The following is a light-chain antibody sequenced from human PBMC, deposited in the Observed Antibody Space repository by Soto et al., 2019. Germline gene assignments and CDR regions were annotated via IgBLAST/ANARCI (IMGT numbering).Light chain of an antibody. CDR1: SSDVGAYNH. CDR3: CSYAGRYTWV. V-gene: IGLV2-11*01. CDR2: DVI. Sequence: QSALTQPRSVSGSPGQSVTISCTGASSDVGAYNHVSWYRQRPGKAPKLVIYDVIKRPSGVPDRFSGSKSGNTASLTISGLQAEDEADYYCCSYAGRYTWVFGGGTKVTVL. J-gene: IGLJ3*02.